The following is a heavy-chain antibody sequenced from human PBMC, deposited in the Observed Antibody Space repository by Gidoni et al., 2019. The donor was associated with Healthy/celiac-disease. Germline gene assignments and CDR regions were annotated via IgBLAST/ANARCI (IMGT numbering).Heavy chain of an antibody. J-gene: IGHJ6*02. CDR3: ARDTDEYYDILTGYYFSGYYGMDV. V-gene: IGHV4-61*02. D-gene: IGHD3-9*01. CDR1: GGSISSGSYY. CDR2: IYTSGST. Sequence: QVQLQESGPGLVKPSQTLSLTCTVSGGSISSGSYYWSWLRQPAGKGLEWIGRIYTSGSTNYNPSLKSRVTISVDTSKNQFSLKLSSVTAADTAVYYCARDTDEYYDILTGYYFSGYYGMDVWGQGTTVTISS.